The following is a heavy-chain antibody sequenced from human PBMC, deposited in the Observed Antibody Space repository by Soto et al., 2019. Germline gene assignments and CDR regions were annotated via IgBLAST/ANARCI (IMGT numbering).Heavy chain of an antibody. CDR1: GFTFSGSA. CDR2: IRSKANSYAT. V-gene: IGHV3-73*01. Sequence: GGSLRLSCAASGFTFSGSAMHWVRQASGKGLEWVGRIRSKANSYATAYAASVKGRFTISRDDSKNTAYLQMNSLKTEDTAVYYCTRGIAVAGTTPVYYYYYYYMDVWGKGTTVTVSS. D-gene: IGHD6-19*01. J-gene: IGHJ6*03. CDR3: TRGIAVAGTTPVYYYYYYYMDV.